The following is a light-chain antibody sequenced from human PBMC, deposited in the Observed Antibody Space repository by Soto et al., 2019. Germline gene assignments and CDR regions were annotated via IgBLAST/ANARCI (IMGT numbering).Light chain of an antibody. Sequence: QSALTQPASVSGSPGQSITISCTGTSSDVGGSNHVSWYQQHPDKAPRLMNYDVTNRPSGVSSRFSGSKSGNTASLTISVLQAEDEADYYCSSYTTIRTVKFGGGTKVTVL. J-gene: IGLJ2*01. CDR3: SSYTTIRTVK. CDR2: DVT. CDR1: SSDVGGSNH. V-gene: IGLV2-14*03.